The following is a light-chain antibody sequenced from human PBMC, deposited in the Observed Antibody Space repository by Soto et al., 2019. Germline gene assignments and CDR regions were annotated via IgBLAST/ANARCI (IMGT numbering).Light chain of an antibody. V-gene: IGKV1-5*03. CDR3: HQYHSS. Sequence: DIQMTQSPSTLSASVGDRVTITCRASQSISNWLAWYQQRPGKAPKLLIYKASNLQSGVPSRFSGSGSGTEFTLTISGLLPDDFATYYCHQYHSSFGQGTKVEI. CDR1: QSISNW. CDR2: KAS. J-gene: IGKJ1*01.